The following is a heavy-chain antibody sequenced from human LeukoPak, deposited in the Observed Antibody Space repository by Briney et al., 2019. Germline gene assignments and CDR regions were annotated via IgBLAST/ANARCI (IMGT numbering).Heavy chain of an antibody. V-gene: IGHV4-38-2*01. CDR1: GYSISTGYY. Sequence: SETLSLTCGVSGYSISTGYYWGWIRQSPGKGPEWIGNIYRSGTTYYNPSLKSRVTISVDTSKNQFSLRLTSVTAADTAVYYCARRDRWFDPWGQGTLVTVSS. CDR3: ARRDRWFDP. J-gene: IGHJ5*02. CDR2: IYRSGTT.